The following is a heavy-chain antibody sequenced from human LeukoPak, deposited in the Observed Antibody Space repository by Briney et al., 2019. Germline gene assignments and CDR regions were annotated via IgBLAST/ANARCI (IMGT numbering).Heavy chain of an antibody. V-gene: IGHV3-30*02. Sequence: GGSLRLSCAASGFTFSSYGMHWVRQAPGKGLEWVAFIRYDGSNKYYADSVKGRFTISRDNSKNTLYLQMNSLRAEDTAVYYCAKDHQQREHYFDYWGQGTLVTVSS. J-gene: IGHJ4*02. CDR1: GFTFSSYG. CDR3: AKDHQQREHYFDY. D-gene: IGHD1-26*01. CDR2: IRYDGSNK.